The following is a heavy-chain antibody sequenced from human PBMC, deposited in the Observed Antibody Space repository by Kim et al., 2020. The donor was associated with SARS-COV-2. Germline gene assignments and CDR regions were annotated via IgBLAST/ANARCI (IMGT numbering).Heavy chain of an antibody. CDR3: AKDIYDSLWSVAFDS. J-gene: IGHJ4*02. V-gene: IGHV3-9*02. CDR1: GFSSDDSA. D-gene: IGHD3-22*01. Sequence: GGSVRLSCAASGFSSDDSAMHWVRQAPGKGLEWIACISWNGKSIGYADSVKGRFTISRDNAKNSLYLQMSSLRFEDTAFYYCAKDIYDSLWSVAFDSWSQGSLVTVSS. CDR2: ISWNGKSI.